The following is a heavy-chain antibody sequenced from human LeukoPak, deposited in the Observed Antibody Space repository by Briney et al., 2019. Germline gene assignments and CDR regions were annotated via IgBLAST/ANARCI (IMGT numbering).Heavy chain of an antibody. Sequence: ASVKVSCKASGYTFTDHGISWVRQAPGQGLEWMGWIGAYHGDSNYAQNLQDRVTMTTDTSTSTAYMELRSLRSDDTAVYYCARWGEYSSGWDWGQGTLVTVSS. V-gene: IGHV1-18*01. D-gene: IGHD6-19*01. CDR3: ARWGEYSSGWD. CDR2: IGAYHGDS. CDR1: GYTFTDHG. J-gene: IGHJ4*02.